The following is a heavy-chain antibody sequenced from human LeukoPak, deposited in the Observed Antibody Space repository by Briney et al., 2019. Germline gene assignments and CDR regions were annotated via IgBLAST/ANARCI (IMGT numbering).Heavy chain of an antibody. V-gene: IGHV1-18*01. Sequence: GASVKVSCKASGYTFTSYGISWVRQAPGQGLEWMGWISAYNGNTNYAQKLQGRVTMTTDTSTSTAYMELRSLRSDDTAVYYCARDLVVVAAARPGGWFDPWGQGTLDTVSS. D-gene: IGHD2-15*01. CDR3: ARDLVVVAAARPGGWFDP. CDR2: ISAYNGNT. J-gene: IGHJ5*02. CDR1: GYTFTSYG.